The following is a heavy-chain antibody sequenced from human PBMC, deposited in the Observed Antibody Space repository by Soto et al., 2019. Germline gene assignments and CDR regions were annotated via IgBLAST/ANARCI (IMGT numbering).Heavy chain of an antibody. CDR1: GGSVSSSTYY. CDR3: ARRGVRGVLYGMDV. CDR2: VYYSGAT. V-gene: IGHV4-39*01. D-gene: IGHD3-10*01. J-gene: IGHJ6*02. Sequence: QLHLQESGPGLVKPSETLSLTCTVSGGSVSSSTYYWAWIRQPPRKDLEWIGSVYYSGATWYNPSLKSRITISVDTSTNQFSLNLNSVTAADTAVYYCARRGVRGVLYGMDVWGQGTTVTVSS.